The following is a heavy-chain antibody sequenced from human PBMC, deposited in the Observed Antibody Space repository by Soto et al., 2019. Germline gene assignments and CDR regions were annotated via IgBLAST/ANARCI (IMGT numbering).Heavy chain of an antibody. D-gene: IGHD3-3*01. Sequence: PGGYLRLSCAACGFTFSSYSMNWVRQGPGKGLKWVSYISSSSSTIYYADSVKGRFTISRDNAKNSLYPQMNSLRDEDTAVYYCARDDAYDFWSGYVSGWFDPWGQGTLVTVSS. CDR3: ARDDAYDFWSGYVSGWFDP. CDR1: GFTFSSYS. CDR2: ISSSSSTI. J-gene: IGHJ5*02. V-gene: IGHV3-48*02.